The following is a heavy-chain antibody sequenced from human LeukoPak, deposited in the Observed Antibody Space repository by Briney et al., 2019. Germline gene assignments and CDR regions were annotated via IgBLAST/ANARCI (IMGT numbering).Heavy chain of an antibody. Sequence: PGGSLRLSCAASGFTFSSYAMHGVRQAPGKGLEGVAVISYDGSNKYYADSVKGRFTISRDNSKNTLYLQMNSLRAEDTAVYYCARAEFDYFDYWGQGTLVTVSS. CDR3: ARAEFDYFDY. CDR1: GFTFSSYA. V-gene: IGHV3-30-3*01. J-gene: IGHJ4*02. CDR2: ISYDGSNK.